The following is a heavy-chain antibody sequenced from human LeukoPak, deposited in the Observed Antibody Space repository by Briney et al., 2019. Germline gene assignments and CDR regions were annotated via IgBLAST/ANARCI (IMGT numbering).Heavy chain of an antibody. D-gene: IGHD3-10*01. V-gene: IGHV3-53*04. Sequence: PGGSLRLSCAASGFTFSSYSMNWVRQAPGKGLEWVSVIYSGGSTYYADSVKGRFTISRHNSKNTLYLQMNSLRAEDTAVYYCAREDGSGSYGYWGQGTLVTVSS. J-gene: IGHJ4*02. CDR3: AREDGSGSYGY. CDR2: IYSGGST. CDR1: GFTFSSYS.